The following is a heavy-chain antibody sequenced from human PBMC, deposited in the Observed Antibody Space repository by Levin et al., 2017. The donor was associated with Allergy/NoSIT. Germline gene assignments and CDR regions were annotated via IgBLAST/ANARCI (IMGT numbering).Heavy chain of an antibody. CDR1: GFTFSSYG. CDR2: ISYDGSNK. CDR3: AKEVMITFSPFYGMDV. Sequence: SCAASGFTFSSYGMHWVRQAPGKGLEWVAVISYDGSNKYYADSVKGRFTISRDNSKNTLYLQMNSLRAEDTAVYYCAKEVMITFSPFYGMDVWGQGTTVTVSS. J-gene: IGHJ6*02. D-gene: IGHD3-16*01. V-gene: IGHV3-30*18.